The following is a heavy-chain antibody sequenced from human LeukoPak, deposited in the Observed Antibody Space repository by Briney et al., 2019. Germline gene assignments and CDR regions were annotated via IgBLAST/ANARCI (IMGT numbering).Heavy chain of an antibody. CDR2: IYYSGST. J-gene: IGHJ6*03. CDR3: ARVGLHDYYYYYMDV. D-gene: IGHD5-24*01. CDR1: GGSISSHY. Sequence: PSETLSLTCTVSGGSISSHYWSWIRQPPGKGLEWIGYIYYSGSTNYNPSLKSRATISVDTSKNQFSLKLSSVIAADTAVYYCARVGLHDYYYYYMDVWGKGTTVTVSS. V-gene: IGHV4-59*11.